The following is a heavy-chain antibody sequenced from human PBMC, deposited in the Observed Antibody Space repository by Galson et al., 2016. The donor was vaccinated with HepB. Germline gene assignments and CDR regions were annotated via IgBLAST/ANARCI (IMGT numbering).Heavy chain of an antibody. CDR2: IISSSSTM. Sequence: SLRLSCAASGFSFSSYSMNWARQAPGKGLEWIAYIISSSSTMLHADSVGGRFTVSRDNSKNLLFLQMDSLREEDTGVYYCARDPVTTQPDYWGQGTLVTVSS. CDR3: ARDPVTTQPDY. D-gene: IGHD4-17*01. CDR1: GFSFSSYS. V-gene: IGHV3-48*02. J-gene: IGHJ4*02.